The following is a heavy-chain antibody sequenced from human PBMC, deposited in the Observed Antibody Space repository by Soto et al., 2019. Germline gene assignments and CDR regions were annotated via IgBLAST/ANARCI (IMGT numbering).Heavy chain of an antibody. CDR3: ATGDYDILTGYPEFDY. CDR2: FDPEDGET. J-gene: IGHJ4*02. D-gene: IGHD3-9*01. CDR1: GYTLTELS. V-gene: IGHV1-24*01. Sequence: ASVKVSCKVSGYTLTELSMHWVRQAPGKGLEWMGGFDPEDGETIYAQKFQGRVTMTEDTSTDTAYMEMSSLKSEDTAVYYCATGDYDILTGYPEFDYWGQGTLVTVSS.